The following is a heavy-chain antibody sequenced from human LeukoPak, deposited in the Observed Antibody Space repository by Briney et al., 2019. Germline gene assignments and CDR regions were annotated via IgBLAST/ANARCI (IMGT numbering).Heavy chain of an antibody. D-gene: IGHD2-2*01. CDR2: ISYDGSNK. Sequence: GGSLRLSCAASGFTFSSYGMHWVRQAPGKGLEWVAVISYDGSNKYYADSVKGRFTISRDNSKNTLYLQMNSLRAEDTAVYYCAKDWDIVVVPAAQGNYEAGYWGQGTLVTVSS. J-gene: IGHJ4*02. CDR3: AKDWDIVVVPAAQGNYEAGY. CDR1: GFTFSSYG. V-gene: IGHV3-30*18.